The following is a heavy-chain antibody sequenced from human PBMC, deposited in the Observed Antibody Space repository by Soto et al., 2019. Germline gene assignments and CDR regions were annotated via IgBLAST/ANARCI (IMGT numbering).Heavy chain of an antibody. CDR1: GFTFDEYA. CDR2: ISWNSGTI. J-gene: IGHJ4*02. V-gene: IGHV3-9*01. D-gene: IGHD5-12*01. CDR3: AKVTFRYDSPSFFDS. Sequence: EVQLVESGGGLVQPGRSLILSCAASGFTFDEYAMHWVRQASGKGLEWVSGISWNSGTIAYADSVKGRFTISRDNAKNSLYLQMNSLRAEDTALYYCAKVTFRYDSPSFFDSWGQGTLVTVSS.